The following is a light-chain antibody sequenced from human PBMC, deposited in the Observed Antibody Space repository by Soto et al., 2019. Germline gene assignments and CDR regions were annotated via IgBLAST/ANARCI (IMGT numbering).Light chain of an antibody. J-gene: IGLJ1*01. CDR3: SSYTSSRTLYV. V-gene: IGLV2-14*01. CDR2: DVS. CDR1: SSDVGNYIY. Sequence: QSALTQPASVSGSPGPSITISCTGASSDVGNYIYVSWYQQHPGKAPKLIIYDVSTRPSGVSNRFSGSKSGNTASLTISGLQAEDEADYYCSSYTSSRTLYVFGTGTKLTVL.